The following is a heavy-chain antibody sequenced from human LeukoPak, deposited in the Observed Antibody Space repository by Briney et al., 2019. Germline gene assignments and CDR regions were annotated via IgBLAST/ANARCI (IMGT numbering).Heavy chain of an antibody. V-gene: IGHV4-4*02. CDR1: GGSIIASDW. CDR3: SRRNSLYDAFDI. CDR2: VFHTGSR. J-gene: IGHJ3*02. Sequence: SGTLSLTCTVSGGSIIASDWWTWVRQAPGKGLEWVGEVFHTGSRNYSPSLKGRITISIDKYKSQFYLQLNSLTAADAAVYFCSRRNSLYDAFDIWGPGRLIAVSS.